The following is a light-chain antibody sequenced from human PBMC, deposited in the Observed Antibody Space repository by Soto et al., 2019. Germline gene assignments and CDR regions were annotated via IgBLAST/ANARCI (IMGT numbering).Light chain of an antibody. Sequence: DIQMTQSPSTLSASIGDRVTITCRASQSISGWLAWYQQKPGKAPKLLISDVSSLESGVPSRFSGSGSGTEFTLTISSLQPDDFAVYYCQQYXDYWTFGPGTKVDI. CDR2: DVS. CDR1: QSISGW. J-gene: IGKJ1*01. CDR3: QQYXDYWT. V-gene: IGKV1-5*01.